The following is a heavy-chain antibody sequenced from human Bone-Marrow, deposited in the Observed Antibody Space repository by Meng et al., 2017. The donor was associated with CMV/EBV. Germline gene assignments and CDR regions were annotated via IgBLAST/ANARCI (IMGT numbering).Heavy chain of an antibody. V-gene: IGHV3-30*02. J-gene: IGHJ4*02. CDR2: IRYDGSNK. CDR3: ARDNSPCY. CDR1: GFTFSSYG. Sequence: GGSLRLSCAASGFTFSSYGMHWVRQAPGKGLEWVAFIRYDGSNKYYAGSVKGRFTISRDYSKNTLYLQMNSLRAEDTAVYYCARDNSPCYWGQGTLVTVSS. D-gene: IGHD5-18*01.